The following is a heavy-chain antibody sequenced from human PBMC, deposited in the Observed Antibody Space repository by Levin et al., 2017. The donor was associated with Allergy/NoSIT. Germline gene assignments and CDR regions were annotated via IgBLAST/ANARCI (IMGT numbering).Heavy chain of an antibody. Sequence: ASVKVSCKASGYTFTSFEINWVRQATGQGLEWMGWMTPNSGITGYAQKFQGRVTMTRNTSITTAYLELSNLRFDDTAVYYCAGGVRGGSSWTTPLVDYWGQGTLVTVSS. CDR1: GYTFTSFE. J-gene: IGHJ4*02. CDR2: MTPNSGIT. CDR3: AGGVRGGSSWTTPLVDY. D-gene: IGHD6-13*01. V-gene: IGHV1-8*01.